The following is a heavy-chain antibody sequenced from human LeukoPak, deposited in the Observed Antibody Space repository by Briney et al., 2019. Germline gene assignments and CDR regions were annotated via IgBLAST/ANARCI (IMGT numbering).Heavy chain of an antibody. J-gene: IGHJ4*02. Sequence: PGGSLRLSCAASGFTFSSYAMSWVRQAPGKGLEWVPAISGSGGSTYDADLVKGRFTISRDNSKNTLYLQMNSLRAEDTAVYYCAKGNLRGPPPIIDYWGQGTLVTVSS. CDR3: AKGNLRGPPPIIDY. CDR2: ISGSGGST. CDR1: GFTFSSYA. V-gene: IGHV3-23*01. D-gene: IGHD5/OR15-5a*01.